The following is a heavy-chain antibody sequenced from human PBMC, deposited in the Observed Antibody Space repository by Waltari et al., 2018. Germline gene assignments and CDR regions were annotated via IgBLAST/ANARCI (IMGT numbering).Heavy chain of an antibody. CDR2: ISGSGGST. D-gene: IGHD5-18*01. CDR3: AKGTGMVTSDYFDY. CDR1: GFTLSSAA. V-gene: IGHV3-23*01. Sequence: EVQLLESGGDLVQPGGSLRLSCAASGFTLSSAAMSWVRQAPGKGLEWVSDISGSGGSTYYADSVKGRFTISRDNSKNTLFLQMSSLRGEDTAVYYCAKGTGMVTSDYFDYWGQGTLFTVSS. J-gene: IGHJ4*02.